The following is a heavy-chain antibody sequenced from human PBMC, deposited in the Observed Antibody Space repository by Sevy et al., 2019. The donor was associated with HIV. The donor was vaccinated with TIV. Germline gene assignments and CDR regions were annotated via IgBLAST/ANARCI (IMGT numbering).Heavy chain of an antibody. CDR2: ISGSGGSGDKT. Sequence: GGSLRLSCAASGFTFSNYAMNWVRQAPGKGLEWVSGISGSGGSGDKTNYADSVKGGFTISRDDSKNSLYLQWNSLRAEDTAIYYCARKYDSSGYFDYWGQGTLVTVSS. J-gene: IGHJ4*02. D-gene: IGHD3-22*01. CDR3: ARKYDSSGYFDY. V-gene: IGHV3-23*01. CDR1: GFTFSNYA.